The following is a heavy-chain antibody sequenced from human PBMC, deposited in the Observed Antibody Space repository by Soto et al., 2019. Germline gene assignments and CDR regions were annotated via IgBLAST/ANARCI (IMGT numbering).Heavy chain of an antibody. J-gene: IGHJ3*02. CDR3: ARKPRGYSSSPEAFDI. CDR2: IYYSGST. V-gene: IGHV4-39*07. Sequence: SETLSLTCTVSGGSISSSSYYWGWIRQPPGKGLEWIGSIYYSGSTYYNPSLKSRVTISVDTSKNQFSLKLSSVTAADTAVYYCARKPRGYSSSPEAFDIWGQGTMVTVSS. D-gene: IGHD6-13*01. CDR1: GGSISSSSYY.